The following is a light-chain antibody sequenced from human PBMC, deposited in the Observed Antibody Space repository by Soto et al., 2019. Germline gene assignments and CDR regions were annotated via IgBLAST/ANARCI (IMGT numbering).Light chain of an antibody. CDR2: DVS. CDR3: SSYTSSTTVV. J-gene: IGLJ2*01. Sequence: QSVLTQPAAGSGSPGQSITISCTGTSSDVGGYNYVSWYQQHPGKAPKLMIYDVSNRPSGVSNRFSGSKSGNTASLTISGLQAEDEAAFYCSSYTSSTTVVFGGGTKLTVL. V-gene: IGLV2-14*01. CDR1: SSDVGGYNY.